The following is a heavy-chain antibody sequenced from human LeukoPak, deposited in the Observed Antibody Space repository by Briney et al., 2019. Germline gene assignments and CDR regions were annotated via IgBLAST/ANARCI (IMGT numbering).Heavy chain of an antibody. J-gene: IGHJ4*02. Sequence: PSETLSLTCAVYGGSISGYYWSWIRQPTGKGLEWIGESNHSGSTNYNPSLKSRVTISVDTSKNQFSLKLSSVTAADTAVYYCASRPYYYDSSGYSVGYWGQGTLVTVSS. V-gene: IGHV4-34*01. CDR3: ASRPYYYDSSGYSVGY. CDR2: SNHSGST. D-gene: IGHD3-22*01. CDR1: GGSISGYY.